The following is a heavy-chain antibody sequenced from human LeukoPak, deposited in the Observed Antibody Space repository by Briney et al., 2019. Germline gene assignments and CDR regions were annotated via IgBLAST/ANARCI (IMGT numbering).Heavy chain of an antibody. D-gene: IGHD3-10*01. CDR3: ARQTRGVRGVITPVTLSY. V-gene: IGHV4-39*01. CDR2: IYYSGST. J-gene: IGHJ4*02. Sequence: PSETLSLTCTVSGGSISSSSYYWGWIRQSPGKGLEWIGSIYYSGSTYYNPSLKSRVTISVDTSKNQFSLKLSSVTAADTAVYYCARQTRGVRGVITPVTLSYWGQGTLVTVSS. CDR1: GGSISSSSYY.